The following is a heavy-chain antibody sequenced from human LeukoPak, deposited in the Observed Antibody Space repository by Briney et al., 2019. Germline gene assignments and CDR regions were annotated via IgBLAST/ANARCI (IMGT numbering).Heavy chain of an antibody. CDR2: IWYDGSNK. Sequence: PGGSLRLSRAASGFTFSSYGMHWVRQAPGKGLEWVAVIWYDGSNKYYADSVKGRFTISRDNSKNTLYLQMNSLRAEDTAVYYCARDPAVAGAIPPDYWGQGTLVTVSS. V-gene: IGHV3-33*01. CDR3: ARDPAVAGAIPPDY. J-gene: IGHJ4*02. D-gene: IGHD6-19*01. CDR1: GFTFSSYG.